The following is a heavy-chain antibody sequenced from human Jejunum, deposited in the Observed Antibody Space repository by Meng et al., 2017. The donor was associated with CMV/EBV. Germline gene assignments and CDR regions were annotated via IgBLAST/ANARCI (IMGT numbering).Heavy chain of an antibody. Sequence: GLTFSTYPLDWVRQAPGKGLEWVSAISGSGGSTYYADSVKGRFTISRDNSKSTLYLQLNSLSAGDTAVYYCAKDENSNYVRWFDPWGQGTLVTVSS. CDR3: AKDENSNYVRWFDP. J-gene: IGHJ5*02. CDR2: ISGSGGST. D-gene: IGHD1-7*01. CDR1: GLTFSTYP. V-gene: IGHV3-23*01.